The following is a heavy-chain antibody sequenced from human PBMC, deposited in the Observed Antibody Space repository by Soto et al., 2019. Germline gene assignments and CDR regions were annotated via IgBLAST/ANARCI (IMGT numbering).Heavy chain of an antibody. Sequence: PGGSLRLSCAGSGFTLSSYSMNWVRQAPGKGLEWVSSISTSSSYIYYADSLKGRFTISRDNAKNSLYLQMNSLRAEDTAVYYCASDRCSGYARYSFPVWGRGTLVTVSS. J-gene: IGHJ4*02. CDR1: GFTLSSYS. CDR3: ASDRCSGYARYSFPV. V-gene: IGHV3-21*01. CDR2: ISTSSSYI. D-gene: IGHD3-22*01.